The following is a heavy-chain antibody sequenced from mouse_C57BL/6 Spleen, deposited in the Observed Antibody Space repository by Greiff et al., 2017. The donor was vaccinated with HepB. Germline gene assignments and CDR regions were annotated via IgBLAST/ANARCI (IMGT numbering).Heavy chain of an antibody. CDR2: IDPETGGT. Sequence: QVQLKESGAELVRPGASVTLSCKASGYTFTDYEMHWVKQTPVHGLEWIGAIDPETGGTAYNQKFKGKTILTADKSSSTAYMERRSLTSEDSAVYYCTLYSNSAWFAYWGQGTLVTVSA. CDR3: TLYSNSAWFAY. CDR1: GYTFTDYE. D-gene: IGHD2-5*01. J-gene: IGHJ3*01. V-gene: IGHV1-15*01.